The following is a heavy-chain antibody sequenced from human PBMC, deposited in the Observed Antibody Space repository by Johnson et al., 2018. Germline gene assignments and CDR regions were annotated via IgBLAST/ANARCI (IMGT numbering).Heavy chain of an antibody. D-gene: IGHD2-15*01. CDR3: AASHCSGGACFYYYYYMDV. J-gene: IGHJ6*02. CDR1: GFTFSSYS. Sequence: VQLVESGGGLVKPGGSXRLSCAASGFTFSSYSMNWVRQAPGKGLEWVSSISSTSNYIYYADSLKGRFTIPRANANNLLYPQMNSLRAEDTAVYYCAASHCSGGACFYYYYYMDVWGQGTTVTVSS. CDR2: ISSTSNYI. V-gene: IGHV3-21*06.